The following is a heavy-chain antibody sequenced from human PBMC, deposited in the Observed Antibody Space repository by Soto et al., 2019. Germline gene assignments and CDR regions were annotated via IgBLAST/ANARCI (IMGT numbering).Heavy chain of an antibody. CDR2: IKSKTDGGTT. Sequence: EVQLVESGGGLVQPGGSLRLSCAASGFTFSNAWMSWVRQAPGKGLEWVGRIKSKTDGGTTDYAAPVKGRFTISRDDSKNTLYLQMNSLKTEDTAVYYCTTDSYYDSSGPYDAFDIWGQGTMVTVSS. CDR1: GFTFSNAW. J-gene: IGHJ3*02. D-gene: IGHD3-22*01. V-gene: IGHV3-15*01. CDR3: TTDSYYDSSGPYDAFDI.